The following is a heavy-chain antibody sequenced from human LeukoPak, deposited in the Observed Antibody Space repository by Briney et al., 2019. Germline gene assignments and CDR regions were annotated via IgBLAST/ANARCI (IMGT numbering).Heavy chain of an antibody. Sequence: ASVKVSCKVSGYTLTELSMHWVRQAPGKGLEWMGGFDPEDGETIYAQKFQGRVTMTEDTSTDTAYMELSSLRSEDTAVYYCATPFSPPELELRTFDIWGQGTMVTVSS. D-gene: IGHD1-7*01. J-gene: IGHJ3*02. V-gene: IGHV1-24*01. CDR3: ATPFSPPELELRTFDI. CDR2: FDPEDGET. CDR1: GYTLTELS.